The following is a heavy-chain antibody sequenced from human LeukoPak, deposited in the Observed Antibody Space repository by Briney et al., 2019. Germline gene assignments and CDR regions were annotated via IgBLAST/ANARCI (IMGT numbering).Heavy chain of an antibody. V-gene: IGHV1-2*02. Sequence: ASVKVSCKASGYTFTGYYMHWVRQVPGQGLEWMGWINPNSGGTNYAQKFQGRVTMTRDTSISTAYMELSRLRSDDTAVYYCASATLRCSGGSCYEMDVWGKGTTVTVSS. CDR3: ASATLRCSGGSCYEMDV. D-gene: IGHD2-15*01. J-gene: IGHJ6*04. CDR2: INPNSGGT. CDR1: GYTFTGYY.